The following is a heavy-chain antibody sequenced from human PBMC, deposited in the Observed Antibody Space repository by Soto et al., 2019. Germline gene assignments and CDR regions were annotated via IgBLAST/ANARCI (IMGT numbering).Heavy chain of an antibody. V-gene: IGHV1-69*06. D-gene: IGHD3-22*01. Sequence: QVQLVQSGAEVKKPGSSVRVSCKTSGGTFTEYGVSWVRQAPGQGLEWMGGIVPKFTTANYAQKFQGRVTTTADRSTNTVYLRLGSLTSEDTAVYFCARENFTADHFDSAGYWPLHHWGQGTLVRVS. J-gene: IGHJ1*01. CDR2: IVPKFTTA. CDR1: GGTFTEYG. CDR3: ARENFTADHFDSAGYWPLHH.